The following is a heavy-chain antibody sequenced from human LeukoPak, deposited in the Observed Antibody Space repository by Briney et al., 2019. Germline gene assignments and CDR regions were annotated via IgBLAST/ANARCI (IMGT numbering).Heavy chain of an antibody. CDR1: GGSISRHY. D-gene: IGHD3-16*01. CDR2: IYYSGST. CDR3: ARETSQKGAHYMDV. J-gene: IGHJ6*03. V-gene: IGHV4-59*11. Sequence: SETLSLTCTVSGGSISRHYLNWIRQPPGKGLEWIGYIYYSGSTNYNPSLKSRVTISVDTSKNQFSLKLSSVTAADTAVYYCARETSQKGAHYMDVWGKGTTVTISS.